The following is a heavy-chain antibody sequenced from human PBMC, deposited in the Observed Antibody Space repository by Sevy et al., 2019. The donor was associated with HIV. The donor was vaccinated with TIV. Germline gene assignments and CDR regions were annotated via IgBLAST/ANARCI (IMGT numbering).Heavy chain of an antibody. D-gene: IGHD3-3*01. CDR2: IRYDGSNK. J-gene: IGHJ6*02. CDR1: GFTFSSYG. Sequence: GSLRLSCAASGFTFSSYGMHWVRQAPGKGLEWVAFIRYDGSNKYYADSVKGRFTISRDNSKNTLYLQMNSLRAEDTAVYYCAKERGGLRFLEWLPGDGMDVWGQGTTVTVSS. CDR3: AKERGGLRFLEWLPGDGMDV. V-gene: IGHV3-30*02.